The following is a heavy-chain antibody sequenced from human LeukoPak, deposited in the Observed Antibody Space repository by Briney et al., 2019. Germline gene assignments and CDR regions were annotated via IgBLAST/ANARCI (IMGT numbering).Heavy chain of an antibody. Sequence: GGSLRLSCAASGFTFSSYGMHWVRQAPGKGLEWVSSISSSSSYIYYADSVKGRFTISRDNAKNSLYLQMNSLRAEDTAVYYCARDRGYSGYVKGYYFDYWGQGTLVTVSS. CDR1: GFTFSSYG. CDR2: ISSSSSYI. V-gene: IGHV3-21*01. CDR3: ARDRGYSGYVKGYYFDY. D-gene: IGHD5-12*01. J-gene: IGHJ4*02.